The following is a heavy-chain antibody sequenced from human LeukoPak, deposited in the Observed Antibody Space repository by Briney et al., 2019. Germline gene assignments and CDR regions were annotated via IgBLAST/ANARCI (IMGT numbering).Heavy chain of an antibody. J-gene: IGHJ5*02. V-gene: IGHV3-74*01. CDR2: INADGSGT. D-gene: IGHD2-2*01. CDR3: VRGALRDCSYTSCSRGNWFDL. CDR1: GFTFSSHW. Sequence: GGSLRLSCAASGFTFSSHWMHWVRQAPEKGLVGVAHINADGSGTYYAASVKGRFTISRDNAKNTLYLQMHSLTAEDTAVYYCVRGALRDCSYTSCSRGNWFDLWGKGTLVTVSS.